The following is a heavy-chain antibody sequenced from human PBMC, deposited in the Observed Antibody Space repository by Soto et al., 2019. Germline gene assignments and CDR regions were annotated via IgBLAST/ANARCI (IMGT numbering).Heavy chain of an antibody. V-gene: IGHV3-21*01. J-gene: IGHJ3*02. CDR1: GFTFSNYS. Sequence: GGSLRLSCAASGFTFSNYSMNWVRQAPGKGLEWVSSISSSSSYIYYADSVKGRFTISRDNAKNSLYLQMNSLRAEDTAVYYCARVGYCTNGVCPSLGAFDIWCQGTMVTVSS. CDR3: ARVGYCTNGVCPSLGAFDI. CDR2: ISSSSSYI. D-gene: IGHD2-8*01.